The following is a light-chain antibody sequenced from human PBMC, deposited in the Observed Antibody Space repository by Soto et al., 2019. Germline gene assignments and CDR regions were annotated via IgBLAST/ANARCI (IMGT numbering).Light chain of an antibody. V-gene: IGKV1-33*01. Sequence: DIQMTQSPSSLSASVGDRVTITCQASQDIKNYLNWYQQKPGKAPNLLIYDASNLKTGVPARVSGSGSGTHFTFTISSRQPEDIATDYCQHCDHPPPLSFGGVTKVEIK. CDR1: QDIKNY. CDR2: DAS. CDR3: QHCDHPPPLS. J-gene: IGKJ4*01.